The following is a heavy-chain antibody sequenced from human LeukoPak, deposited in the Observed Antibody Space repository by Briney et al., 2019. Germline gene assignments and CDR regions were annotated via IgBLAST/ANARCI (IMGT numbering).Heavy chain of an antibody. V-gene: IGHV4-38-2*02. CDR1: GHSISSGYY. Sequence: SETLSLTCTVSGHSISSGYYWGWIRQPPGKGLEWIGSIYHSGSTFYNPSLKSRVTISIDTSKNHFSLRLSSVTAADTAVYYCARDHYDSSGYPNWFDPWGQGTLVTVSS. J-gene: IGHJ5*02. CDR2: IYHSGST. D-gene: IGHD3-22*01. CDR3: ARDHYDSSGYPNWFDP.